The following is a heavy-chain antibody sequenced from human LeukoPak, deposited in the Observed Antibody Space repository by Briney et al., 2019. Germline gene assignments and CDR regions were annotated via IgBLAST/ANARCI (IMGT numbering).Heavy chain of an antibody. CDR3: AKGREMATIEDY. D-gene: IGHD5-24*01. Sequence: GGSLRLSCAASGFTFSSYAMSWVRQAPGKGLEWVSAISDSGGSTYYADSVKGRFTISRDNSKNTLYLQMNSLRAEDTAVYYCAKGREMATIEDYWGQGTLVTVSS. CDR1: GFTFSSYA. CDR2: ISDSGGST. V-gene: IGHV3-23*01. J-gene: IGHJ4*02.